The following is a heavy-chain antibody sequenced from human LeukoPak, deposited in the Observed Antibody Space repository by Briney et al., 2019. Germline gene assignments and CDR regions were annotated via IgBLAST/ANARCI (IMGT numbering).Heavy chain of an antibody. J-gene: IGHJ4*02. CDR1: GFTFSSYA. D-gene: IGHD6-6*01. V-gene: IGHV3-30*04. Sequence: GGSLRLSCAASGFTFSSYAMHWVRQAPGKGLEWVAVISYDGSNKYYADPVKGRFTISRDNSKDTLYLQMNSLRAEDTAVYYCARGRGSSRYYFDYWGQGTLVTVSS. CDR2: ISYDGSNK. CDR3: ARGRGSSRYYFDY.